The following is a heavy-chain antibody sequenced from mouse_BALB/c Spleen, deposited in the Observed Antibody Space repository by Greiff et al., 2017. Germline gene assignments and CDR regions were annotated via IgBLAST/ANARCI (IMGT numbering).Heavy chain of an antibody. V-gene: IGHV3-2*02. CDR2: ISYSGST. CDR3: ARGGGLRRRAMDY. D-gene: IGHD2-2*01. Sequence: EVKVEESGPGLVKPSQSLSLTCTVTGYSITSDYAWNWIRQFPGNKLEWMGYISYSGSTSYNPSLKSRISITRDTSKNQFFLQLNSVTTEDTATYYCARGGGLRRRAMDYWGQGTSVTVSS. J-gene: IGHJ4*01. CDR1: GYSITSDYA.